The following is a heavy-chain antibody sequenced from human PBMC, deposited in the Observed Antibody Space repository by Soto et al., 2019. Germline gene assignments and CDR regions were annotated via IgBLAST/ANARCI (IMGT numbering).Heavy chain of an antibody. D-gene: IGHD1-1*01. CDR1: GYTFTSYY. V-gene: IGHV1-46*01. CDR2: INPSTGGT. CDR3: ARDSGDTTLRQWGRSFDY. Sequence: QVQLVQSGAEVKKPGASVKVSCKASGYTFTSYYVHWVRQAPGQRLEWMGIINPSTGGTNYPQKFQGKVTTTRDTSTSTVYMELSSLRSEDAAIYYCARDSGDTTLRQWGRSFDYWGQGTLVTVSS. J-gene: IGHJ4*02.